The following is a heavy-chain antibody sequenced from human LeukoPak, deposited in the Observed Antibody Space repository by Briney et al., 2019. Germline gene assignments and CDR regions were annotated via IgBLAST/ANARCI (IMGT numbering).Heavy chain of an antibody. V-gene: IGHV3-30*02. D-gene: IGHD3-22*01. J-gene: IGHJ4*02. Sequence: GGSLRLSCAASGFTFSSYGMHWVRQAPGKGLERVAFIRYDGSNKYYADSVKGRFTISRDNPKNTLYLQMNSLRAEDTAVYYCAKDHYYDSSGGFDYWGQGTLVTVSS. CDR3: AKDHYYDSSGGFDY. CDR2: IRYDGSNK. CDR1: GFTFSSYG.